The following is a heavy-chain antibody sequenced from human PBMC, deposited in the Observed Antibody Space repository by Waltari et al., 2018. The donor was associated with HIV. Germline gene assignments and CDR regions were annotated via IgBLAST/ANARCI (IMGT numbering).Heavy chain of an antibody. J-gene: IGHJ3*02. D-gene: IGHD4-17*01. CDR3: GRHERDGDYDSPFDM. CDR2: MPYSGTT. Sequence: QLQLQESGPGLVKPSETLSLTCTVSGGLIGRSHYCWGWIRQPPGKGLEWIGSMPYSGTTYYNPSLKSRVTISLDTSKSQFSRRLSSVTAADSAVYKCGRHERDGDYDSPFDMWGLGTVVIVSS. CDR1: GGLIGRSHYC. V-gene: IGHV4-39*01.